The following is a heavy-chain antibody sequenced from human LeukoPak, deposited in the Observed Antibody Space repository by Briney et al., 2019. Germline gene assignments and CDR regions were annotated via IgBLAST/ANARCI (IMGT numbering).Heavy chain of an antibody. J-gene: IGHJ4*02. CDR2: ISYDGSNK. D-gene: IGHD1-26*01. Sequence: PGGSLRLSCAASGFTFSSYGMHWVRQAPGKGLEWVAVISYDGSNKYYADSVKGRSTISRDNSKNTLYLQMNSLRAEDTAVYYCAPTISGSYYDSLDYWGQGTLVTVSS. V-gene: IGHV3-30*03. CDR3: APTISGSYYDSLDY. CDR1: GFTFSSYG.